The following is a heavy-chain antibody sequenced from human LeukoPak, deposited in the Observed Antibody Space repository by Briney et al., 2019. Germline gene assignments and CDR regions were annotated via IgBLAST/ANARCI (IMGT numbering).Heavy chain of an antibody. Sequence: PGGSLRLSCAASGFTFSTYAMSWVRPAPGKGLEWVSSITDSGSGTYYADSVKGRFTISRDNSKNTLYLQMNSLRAEDTAVYYCAKRAIVAAVKYFDYWGQGTLVTVSS. D-gene: IGHD6-13*01. J-gene: IGHJ4*02. CDR3: AKRAIVAAVKYFDY. CDR2: ITDSGSGT. V-gene: IGHV3-23*01. CDR1: GFTFSTYA.